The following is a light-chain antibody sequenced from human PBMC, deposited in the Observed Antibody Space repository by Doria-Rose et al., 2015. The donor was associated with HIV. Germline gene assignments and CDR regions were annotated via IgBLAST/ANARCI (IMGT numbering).Light chain of an antibody. J-gene: IGLJ1*01. V-gene: IGLV1-40*01. CDR2: GNT. Sequence: QSVVTQPPSVSGAPGQRVAISCTGSSSNIGAGFDVYWYQQFPGAAPKLLIHGNTNRPSGFPDRFSGSKSGTSASVAISGLRAEDEADYYCQSYDSRLSVYVFGTGTEVTVL. CDR1: SSNIGAGFD. CDR3: QSYDSRLSVYV.